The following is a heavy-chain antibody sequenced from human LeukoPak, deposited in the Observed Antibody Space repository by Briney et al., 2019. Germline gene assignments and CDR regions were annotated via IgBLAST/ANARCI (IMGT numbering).Heavy chain of an antibody. J-gene: IGHJ4*02. Sequence: PSETLSLTCTVSGGSINNYYWSWIRQPPGKGLEWIGYTYYTGTTDYIPSLKSRITMSVDTSKNQFSLLFTSVTAADTAVYYCARHTDMATAPAIDYWGQGTLVTVSS. D-gene: IGHD5-24*01. CDR3: ARHTDMATAPAIDY. CDR1: GGSINNYY. V-gene: IGHV4-59*08. CDR2: TYYTGTT.